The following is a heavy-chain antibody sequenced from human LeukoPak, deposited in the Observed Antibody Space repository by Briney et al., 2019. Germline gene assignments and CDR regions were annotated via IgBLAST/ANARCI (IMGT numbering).Heavy chain of an antibody. V-gene: IGHV1-69*13. J-gene: IGHJ4*02. CDR3: ARDGTGGYSYESEYYFDY. CDR2: IIPIFGTA. CDR1: GGTFSSYA. Sequence: SVTVSCKASGGTFSSYAISWVRQAPGQGLEWMGGIIPIFGTANYAQKFQGRVTITADESTSTAYMELSSLRSEDTAVYYCARDGTGGYSYESEYYFDYWGQGTLVTVSS. D-gene: IGHD5-18*01.